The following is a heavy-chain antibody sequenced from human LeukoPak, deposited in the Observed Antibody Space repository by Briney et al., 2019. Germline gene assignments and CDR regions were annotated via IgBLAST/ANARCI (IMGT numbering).Heavy chain of an antibody. CDR3: ARDGPNGY. D-gene: IGHD2-8*01. CDR1: GFIFSNYW. J-gene: IGHJ4*02. V-gene: IGHV3-7*01. Sequence: TGGSLRLSCTASGFIFSNYWMRWVRRAPGKGLEWVANIKQDGSEKYYVDSVKGRFTISKDNAKNSLYLQMNSLRAEDTAVYYCARDGPNGYWGQGTLVTVSS. CDR2: IKQDGSEK.